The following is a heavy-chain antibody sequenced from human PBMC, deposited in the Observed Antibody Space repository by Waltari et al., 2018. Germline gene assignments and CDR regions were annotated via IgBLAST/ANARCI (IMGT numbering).Heavy chain of an antibody. V-gene: IGHV3-23*01. Sequence: EVQLLESGGGLVQPGGSLRLSCAASGFTFSSYAMSWVRQAPGKGLEWVSAISGSGGSTYDADSGKGRFTISRDKSKNTLYLQMNSLRAEDTAVYYCAKGTGYSSSWLGSYYYYYGMDVWGQGTTVTVSS. D-gene: IGHD6-13*01. CDR1: GFTFSSYA. J-gene: IGHJ6*02. CDR2: ISGSGGST. CDR3: AKGTGYSSSWLGSYYYYYGMDV.